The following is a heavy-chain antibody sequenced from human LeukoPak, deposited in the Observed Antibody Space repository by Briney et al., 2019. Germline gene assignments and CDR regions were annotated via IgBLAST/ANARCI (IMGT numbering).Heavy chain of an antibody. V-gene: IGHV3-23*01. CDR1: GFTFNNFG. CDR2: ISDSGRNT. CDR3: AKALVRGVNKTTSRDY. Sequence: GGSLRLSCAASGFTFNNFGMIWVRQTPGKGLDWVSAISDSGRNTFYADSVKGRFTISRDNSKNTLYLQMNSLRAEDTAVYYCAKALVRGVNKTTSRDYWGQGTLVTVSS. J-gene: IGHJ4*02. D-gene: IGHD3-10*01.